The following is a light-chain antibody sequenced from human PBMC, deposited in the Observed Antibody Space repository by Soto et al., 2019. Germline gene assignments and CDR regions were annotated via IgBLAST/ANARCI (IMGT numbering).Light chain of an antibody. J-gene: IGLJ1*01. CDR3: LLYVGGAHV. Sequence: QTVVTQEPSLTVSPGGTVTLTCASSTGAVTSDHYPNWVQQKPGQAPRALIFGATNKHSWTPARFSGSLLGGKAALTLSGVQSEDEAEYYCLLYVGGAHVFGTGTKLAVL. CDR1: TGAVTSDHY. V-gene: IGLV7-43*01. CDR2: GAT.